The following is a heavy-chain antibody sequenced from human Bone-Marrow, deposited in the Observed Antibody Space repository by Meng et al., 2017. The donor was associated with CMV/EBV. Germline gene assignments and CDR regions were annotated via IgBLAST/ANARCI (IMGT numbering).Heavy chain of an antibody. CDR2: INWNGGST. V-gene: IGHV3-20*04. Sequence: GGSLRLSCAASGFTFSSYWMSWVRQAPGKGLEWVSGINWNGGSTGYADSVKGRFTISRDNAKNSLYLQMNSLRAEDTALYYCARAIVVVPAATVFGMDVWGQGTTVTVSS. CDR3: ARAIVVVPAATVFGMDV. D-gene: IGHD2-2*01. CDR1: GFTFSSYW. J-gene: IGHJ6*02.